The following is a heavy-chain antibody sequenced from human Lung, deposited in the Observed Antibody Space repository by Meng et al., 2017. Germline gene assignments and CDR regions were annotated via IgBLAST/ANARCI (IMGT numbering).Heavy chain of an antibody. V-gene: IGHV3-21*01. CDR1: GFTFSNYS. J-gene: IGHJ4*02. CDR2: ISSDSRYI. Sequence: EVQRVESGGGLVTPGGSLRLSCAASGFTFSNYSMKWVRQAPGKGLEWVSSISSDSRYIFYADSVKGRFTISRDNAKNSLYLQMNSLSPEDTAVFYCARFETVGVATGDFWGQGTLVTVSS. CDR3: ARFETVGVATGDF. D-gene: IGHD2-15*01.